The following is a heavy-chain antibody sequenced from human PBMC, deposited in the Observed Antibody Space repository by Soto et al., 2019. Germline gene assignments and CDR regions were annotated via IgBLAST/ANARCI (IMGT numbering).Heavy chain of an antibody. V-gene: IGHV3-7*01. CDR1: GFTFSNSW. J-gene: IGHJ4*02. Sequence: GWSLRLSCAASGFTFSNSWMTWVRHAPGKGLEWVANMNQDGSEKYYEDSVKGRFTISRDNAKNSLSLQMNSLRAEDTEVYFCARDNRGTFDYWAQRSLVTVSS. D-gene: IGHD7-27*01. CDR2: MNQDGSEK. CDR3: ARDNRGTFDY.